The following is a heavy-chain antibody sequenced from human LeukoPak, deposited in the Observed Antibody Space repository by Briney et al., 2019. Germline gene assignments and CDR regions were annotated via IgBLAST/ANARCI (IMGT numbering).Heavy chain of an antibody. Sequence: SETLSLTCTVSGGSISNYYWNWIRQPPGKGLELIGYIYYSGTTNYNPSLKSRVSMSVDTSKNQFSLKLSSVTAADTAVYYCARGRKYTSGYRATELGSGYSDYWGQGTLVTVSS. CDR1: GGSISNYY. V-gene: IGHV4-59*01. D-gene: IGHD5-18*01. J-gene: IGHJ4*02. CDR2: IYYSGTT. CDR3: ARGRKYTSGYRATELGSGYSDY.